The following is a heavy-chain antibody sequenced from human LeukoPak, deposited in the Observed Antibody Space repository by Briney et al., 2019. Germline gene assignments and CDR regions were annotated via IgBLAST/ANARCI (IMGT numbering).Heavy chain of an antibody. CDR3: AKDHPSIGDAFDI. D-gene: IGHD2-15*01. CDR2: IKQDGSEK. CDR1: GFTFSSYW. J-gene: IGHJ3*02. V-gene: IGHV3-7*03. Sequence: GGSLRLSCAASGFTFSSYWMSWVRQAPGKGLEWVANIKQDGSEKYYVDSVKGRFTISRDNAKNSLYLQMNSLRAEDTAVYYCAKDHPSIGDAFDIWGQGTMVTVSS.